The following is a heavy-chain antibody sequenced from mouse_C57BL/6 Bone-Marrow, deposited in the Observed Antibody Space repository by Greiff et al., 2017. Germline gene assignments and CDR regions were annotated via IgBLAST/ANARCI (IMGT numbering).Heavy chain of an antibody. CDR3: ARCYYYGSSYGYFDV. V-gene: IGHV1-26*01. D-gene: IGHD1-1*01. CDR1: GYTFTDYY. Sequence: VQLQQSGPELVKPGASVKISCKASGYTFTDYYMNWVKQSHGKSLEWIGDINPNNGGTSYNQKFKGKATLTVDKSSSTASMELRSLTSEDSAVYYCARCYYYGSSYGYFDVWGTGTTVTVSS. CDR2: INPNNGGT. J-gene: IGHJ1*03.